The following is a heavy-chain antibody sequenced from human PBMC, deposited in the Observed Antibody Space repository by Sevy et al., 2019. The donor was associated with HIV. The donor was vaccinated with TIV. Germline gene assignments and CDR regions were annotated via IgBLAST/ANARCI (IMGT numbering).Heavy chain of an antibody. J-gene: IGHJ3*02. V-gene: IGHV3-53*01. CDR1: GFTVSYNY. CDR3: ARDPRDGYNGYAFDI. CDR2: LYSGGST. Sequence: GGSLRLSCAASGFTVSYNYMSWVRQAPGKGLEWVSVLYSGGSTYYADSVKDRFTISRDNSKNTLYLHINSLRAEDTAVYYCARDPRDGYNGYAFDIWGQGTMVTVSS. D-gene: IGHD5-12*01.